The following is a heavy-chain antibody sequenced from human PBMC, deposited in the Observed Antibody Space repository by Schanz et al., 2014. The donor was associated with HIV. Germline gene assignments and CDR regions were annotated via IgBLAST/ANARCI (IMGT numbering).Heavy chain of an antibody. V-gene: IGHV3-30*18. Sequence: QEQLVESGGGVVQPGRSLRLSCVASGFNFNRYGMHWVRQAPGKGLEWVAVISYDGTKKHYADSVKGRFTISRDNSKNTLYLQMTTLRTEDTAVYYCAKPEYDSRGNSQSHFDYWGQGTLVTVSP. CDR2: ISYDGTKK. CDR1: GFNFNRYG. CDR3: AKPEYDSRGNSQSHFDY. D-gene: IGHD3-22*01. J-gene: IGHJ4*02.